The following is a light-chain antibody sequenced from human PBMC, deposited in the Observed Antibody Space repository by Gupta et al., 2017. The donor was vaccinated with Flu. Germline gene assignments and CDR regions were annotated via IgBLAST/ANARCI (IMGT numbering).Light chain of an antibody. CDR3: QQYGNAVYT. CDR2: STS. V-gene: IGKV3-20*01. J-gene: IGKJ2*01. CDR1: QTVSSSY. Sequence: EVVLTQSPGTLSLSPGERDTLSCRASQTVSSSYFAWYQQKPGQAPRLLIYSTSRRATGIPDRFSGSGSGTDFTLTISRLDPEDFAIYYCQQYGNAVYTFGQGTKLEI.